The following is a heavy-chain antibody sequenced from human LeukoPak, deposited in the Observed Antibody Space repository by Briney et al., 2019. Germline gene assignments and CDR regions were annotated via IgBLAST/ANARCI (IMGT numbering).Heavy chain of an antibody. D-gene: IGHD6-13*01. CDR3: ARDFGAAAHGFDP. Sequence: ASVKVSCKASGYTFTSYYMHWVRQAPGQGLEWMGWINPNSGGTNYAQKFQGRVTMTRDTSISTAYMELSRLRSDDTAVYYCARDFGAAAHGFDPWGQGTLVTVSS. CDR1: GYTFTSYY. V-gene: IGHV1-2*02. CDR2: INPNSGGT. J-gene: IGHJ5*02.